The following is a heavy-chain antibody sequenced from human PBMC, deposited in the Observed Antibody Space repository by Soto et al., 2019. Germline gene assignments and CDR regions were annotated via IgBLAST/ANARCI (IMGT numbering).Heavy chain of an antibody. CDR3: ARAGYSSGWYFDY. Sequence: SETLSLTCAVSGGPISSGGYSWSWIRQPPGKGLEWIGYIYHSGSTYYNPSLKSRVTISVDRSKNQFSLKLSSVTASDTAVYYCARAGYSSGWYFDYWGQGTLVTVSS. CDR1: GGPISSGGYS. D-gene: IGHD6-19*01. CDR2: IYHSGST. J-gene: IGHJ4*02. V-gene: IGHV4-30-2*01.